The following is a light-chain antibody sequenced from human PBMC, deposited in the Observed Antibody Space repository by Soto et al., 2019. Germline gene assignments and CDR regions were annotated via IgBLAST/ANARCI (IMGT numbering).Light chain of an antibody. J-gene: IGKJ1*01. CDR2: AAS. CDR1: QDIGRR. V-gene: IGKV1-12*01. CDR3: LQEYSFTRT. Sequence: DIQMTQSPSSVSASIGDRVTITCRASQDIGRRLAWFQQKPGTAPKYLIQAASSLQGGVPSTFSGSGCGTDFTLIINTLHQEECATDYGLQEYSFTRTFGQGTKVDIK.